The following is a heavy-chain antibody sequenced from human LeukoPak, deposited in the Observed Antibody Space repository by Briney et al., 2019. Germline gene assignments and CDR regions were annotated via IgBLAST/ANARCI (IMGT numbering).Heavy chain of an antibody. CDR2: ISSSGSTI. CDR3: ARDGIAAAGPLGELTTYFDY. J-gene: IGHJ4*02. V-gene: IGHV3-48*03. D-gene: IGHD6-13*01. CDR1: GFTFSSYE. Sequence: GGSLRLSCAASGFTFSSYEMNWVRQAPGKGLEWVSYISSSGSTIYYADSVKGRFTICRDNAKNSLYLQMNSLRAEDTAVYYCARDGIAAAGPLGELTTYFDYWGQGTLVTVSS.